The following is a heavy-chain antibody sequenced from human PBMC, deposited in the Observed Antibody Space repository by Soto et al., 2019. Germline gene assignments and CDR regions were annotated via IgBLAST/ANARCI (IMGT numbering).Heavy chain of an antibody. J-gene: IGHJ6*02. Sequence: SVKVSCKASGGTFSSYAISWVRQAPGQGLEWMGGIIPIFGTANYAQKFQGRVTITADKSTGTAYMELSSLRSEDTAVYYCARDRGVVPAATIYGMDVCGQGTTVTVSS. V-gene: IGHV1-69*06. D-gene: IGHD2-2*01. CDR3: ARDRGVVPAATIYGMDV. CDR1: GGTFSSYA. CDR2: IIPIFGTA.